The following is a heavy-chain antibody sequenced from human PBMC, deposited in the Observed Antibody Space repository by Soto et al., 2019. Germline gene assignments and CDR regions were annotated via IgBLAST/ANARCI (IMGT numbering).Heavy chain of an antibody. CDR3: EKDPGYCSGGSCYFDY. Sequence: GGSLRLSCAASGFTFSSYAMSWVRQAPGKGLEWVSAISGSGGSTYYADSVKGRFTISRDNSKHTLYLQMNSLRAEDTDVYYCEKDPGYCSGGSCYFDYWGQGTLVTVSS. D-gene: IGHD2-15*01. V-gene: IGHV3-23*01. J-gene: IGHJ4*02. CDR1: GFTFSSYA. CDR2: ISGSGGST.